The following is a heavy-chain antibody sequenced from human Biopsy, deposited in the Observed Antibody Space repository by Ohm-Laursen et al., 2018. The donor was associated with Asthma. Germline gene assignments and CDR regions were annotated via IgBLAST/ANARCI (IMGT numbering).Heavy chain of an antibody. Sequence: GSSVKVSCKAPGGTFSNFAISWARQAPGQGLEWLGGIMIVFGKTNYAQKFQGRVTITADESTNTAFMEVTSLRSEDTAIYYCARCQVGYSSGWSLLLKKIYYSGMDVWGQGTAVTVSS. V-gene: IGHV1-69*01. CDR2: IMIVFGKT. J-gene: IGHJ6*02. D-gene: IGHD6-19*01. CDR3: ARCQVGYSSGWSLLLKKIYYSGMDV. CDR1: GGTFSNFA.